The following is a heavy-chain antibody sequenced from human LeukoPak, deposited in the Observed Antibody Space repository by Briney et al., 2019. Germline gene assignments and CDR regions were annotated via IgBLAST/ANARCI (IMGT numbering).Heavy chain of an antibody. CDR3: ATELVVIRGYFDY. J-gene: IGHJ4*02. Sequence: PSETLSLTCTVSGGSISSSSYYWGWIRQPPGKGLEWIGSIYYSGSTYYNPSLKSRVTISVGTSKNQFSLKLSSVTAADTAVYYCATELVVIRGYFDYWGQGTLVTVSS. CDR2: IYYSGST. V-gene: IGHV4-39*07. CDR1: GGSISSSSYY. D-gene: IGHD3-22*01.